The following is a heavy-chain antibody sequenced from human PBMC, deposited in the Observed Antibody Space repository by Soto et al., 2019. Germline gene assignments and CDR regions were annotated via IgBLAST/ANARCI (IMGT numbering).Heavy chain of an antibody. V-gene: IGHV6-1*01. J-gene: IGHJ6*02. CDR2: TYYRSKWYN. D-gene: IGHD6-19*01. CDR1: GDSVSSDSAA. CDR3: VRSRVFIAVAGMANYYYYYGMDV. Sequence: QVQLQQSGPGLLKPSQTLSLTCAISGDSVSSDSAAWNWIRQSPSRGLEWLGRTYYRSKWYNEYAPSVKSRITINPDTSKNQLSLQLNSVTPEDTAVYYCVRSRVFIAVAGMANYYYYYGMDVWGQGTTVTVSS.